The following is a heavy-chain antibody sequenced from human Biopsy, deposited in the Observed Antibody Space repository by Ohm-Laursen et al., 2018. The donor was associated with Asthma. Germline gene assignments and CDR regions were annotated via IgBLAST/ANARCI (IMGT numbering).Heavy chain of an antibody. J-gene: IGHJ4*02. CDR1: GGTFNTYV. CDR2: INSVFGTT. D-gene: IGHD2-2*01. CDR3: ARKAGSCISRTCYSLDF. Sequence: SSVKVSCKSLGGTFNTYVIGWVRQAPEQGLEWMGGINSVFGTTTYPQKFQDRVTITADDSTSTVYMELSSLRSEDTGVYYCARKAGSCISRTCYSLDFWGQGTLVTVSS. V-gene: IGHV1-69*01.